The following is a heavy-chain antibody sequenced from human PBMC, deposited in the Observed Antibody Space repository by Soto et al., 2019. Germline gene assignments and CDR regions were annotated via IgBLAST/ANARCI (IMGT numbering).Heavy chain of an antibody. J-gene: IGHJ4*02. CDR1: GYTFASYA. CDR2: ISAYNGNT. V-gene: IGHV1-18*01. CDR3: ARDPPPPDY. Sequence: ASVKVSCKASGYTFASYAISWMRQAPGQGLEWMGWISAYNGNTNYAQKLQGRVTMTTDTSTSTTYMELRSLRSDDTAVYYCARDPPPPDYWGQGTLVTVSS.